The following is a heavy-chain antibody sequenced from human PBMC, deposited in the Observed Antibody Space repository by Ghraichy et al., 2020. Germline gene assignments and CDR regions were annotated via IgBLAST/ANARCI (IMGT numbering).Heavy chain of an antibody. V-gene: IGHV4-30-2*01. CDR2: IYHSGST. J-gene: IGHJ6*03. Sequence: SETLSLTCAVSGGSISSGGYSWSWIRQPPGKGLEWIGYIYHSGSTYYNPSLKSRVTISVDRSKNQFSLKLSSVTAADTAVYYCARVGDILTGSMDVWGKGTTVTVSS. CDR3: ARVGDILTGSMDV. CDR1: GGSISSGGYS. D-gene: IGHD3-9*01.